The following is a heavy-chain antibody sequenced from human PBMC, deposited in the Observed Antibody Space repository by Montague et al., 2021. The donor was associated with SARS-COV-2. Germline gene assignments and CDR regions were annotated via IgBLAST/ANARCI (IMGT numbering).Heavy chain of an antibody. CDR3: AKASRGYGGDFDS. CDR1: GDSVSRNY. J-gene: IGHJ4*02. V-gene: IGHV4-59*02. D-gene: IGHD4-23*01. Sequence: ETLSLTCSVSGDSVSRNYWSWVRQPPGKGLEWLGYIFYSGSTYNPSLNSRVTMSLDTSKNHFSLNLISVTAADTAVYYCAKASRGYGGDFDSWGQGTLVIVSS. CDR2: IFYSGST.